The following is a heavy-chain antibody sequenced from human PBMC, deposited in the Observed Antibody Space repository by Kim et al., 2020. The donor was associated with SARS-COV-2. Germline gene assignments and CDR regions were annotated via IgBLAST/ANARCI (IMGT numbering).Heavy chain of an antibody. J-gene: IGHJ4*02. CDR1: GGSISSSSYY. CDR2: IYYSGST. CDR3: ARVLRDFDWLTRYYFDY. Sequence: SETLSLTCTVSGGSISSSSYYWGWIRQPPGKGLEWIGSIYYSGSTYYNPSLKSRVTISVDTSKNQFSLKLSSVTAADTAVYYCARVLRDFDWLTRYYFDYWGQGTLVTVSS. D-gene: IGHD3-9*01. V-gene: IGHV4-39*07.